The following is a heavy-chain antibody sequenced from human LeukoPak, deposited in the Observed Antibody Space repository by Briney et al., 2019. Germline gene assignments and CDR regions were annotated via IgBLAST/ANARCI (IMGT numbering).Heavy chain of an antibody. V-gene: IGHV4-59*08. CDR1: GRSISSYY. Sequence: PSETLSLTCTVSGRSISSYYWSWIRQPPGKGLEWIGYIYYSGSTNYNPSLKSRVTISIATSKNQFSLKLSSVTAADTAVYYCARHSPSESYYTIDYWGQGTLVTVSS. CDR2: IYYSGST. D-gene: IGHD1-26*01. CDR3: ARHSPSESYYTIDY. J-gene: IGHJ4*02.